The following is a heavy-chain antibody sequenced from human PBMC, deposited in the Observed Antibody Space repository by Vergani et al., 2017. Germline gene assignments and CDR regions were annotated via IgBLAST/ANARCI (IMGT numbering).Heavy chain of an antibody. D-gene: IGHD3-22*01. J-gene: IGHJ4*02. Sequence: QVQLQESGPGLVKPSETLSLTCIVSGGSISPYYWSWIRQPAGKGLEWIGRIYTSESTNYNPSLKSRVTMSGDTSKNQFSLKLSSVTAADTAVYYCARMGGYDEGDAFRIGYFDSWGPGILVTVSS. CDR1: GGSISPYY. CDR3: ARMGGYDEGDAFRIGYFDS. CDR2: IYTSEST. V-gene: IGHV4-4*07.